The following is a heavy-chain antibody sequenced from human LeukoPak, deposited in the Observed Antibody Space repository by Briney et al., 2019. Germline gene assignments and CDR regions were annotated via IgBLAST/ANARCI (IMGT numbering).Heavy chain of an antibody. D-gene: IGHD3-16*02. J-gene: IGHJ4*02. V-gene: IGHV1-2*04. CDR3: ARDEGLRLGELSLLDY. Sequence: ASVKVSCKASGYTFTGYYMHWVRQAPGQGLEWMGWINPNSGGTNYAQKFQGWVTMTRDTSISTAYMELSRLRSDDTAVYYCARDEGLRLGELSLLDYWGQGTLVTVSS. CDR1: GYTFTGYY. CDR2: INPNSGGT.